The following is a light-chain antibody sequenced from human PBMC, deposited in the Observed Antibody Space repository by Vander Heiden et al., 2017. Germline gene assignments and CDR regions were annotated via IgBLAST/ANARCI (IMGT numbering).Light chain of an antibody. CDR2: SNN. J-gene: IGLJ2*01. CDR3: ASWDDSLEGVI. V-gene: IGLV1-44*01. Sequence: QSVLTQPPSASWTPGQRVTISCSGSFSNIESNAVNWYQQFPGTAPKLLIYSNNERPSGVPNRFSGSKSGTSASLAISGLQSDDEADYYCASWDDSLEGVIFGGGTKLTVL. CDR1: FSNIESNA.